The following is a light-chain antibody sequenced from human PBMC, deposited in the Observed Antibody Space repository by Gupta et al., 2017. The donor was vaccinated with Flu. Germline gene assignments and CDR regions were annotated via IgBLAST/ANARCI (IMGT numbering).Light chain of an antibody. Sequence: GDRVIITCRASESISDKLAWYQQKSGKAPKLLIYKASTLDTGVPSRFTGSGPGTEFTLTISGLQPDDFTTYYCQHYNSYPYTFGQGTKLEIK. J-gene: IGKJ2*01. CDR2: KAS. CDR1: ESISDK. CDR3: QHYNSYPYT. V-gene: IGKV1-5*03.